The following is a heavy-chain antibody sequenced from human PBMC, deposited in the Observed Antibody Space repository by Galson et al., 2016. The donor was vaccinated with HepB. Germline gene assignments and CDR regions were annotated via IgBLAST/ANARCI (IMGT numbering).Heavy chain of an antibody. J-gene: IGHJ4*02. CDR1: GASVSSTGYY. Sequence: LTCTVSGASVSSTGYYWSWIRQPPGKGLEWIGYIFYFDNTKYNPSLKSRVTIQVDTSKNQLSLTLNSVTAADTAVYYCASDSTYVNFWGQGTLATVSS. D-gene: IGHD3-10*02. V-gene: IGHV4-61*08. CDR2: IFYFDNT. CDR3: ASDSTYVNF.